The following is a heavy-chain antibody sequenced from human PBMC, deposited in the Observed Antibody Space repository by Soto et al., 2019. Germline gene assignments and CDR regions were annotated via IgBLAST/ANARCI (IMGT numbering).Heavy chain of an antibody. CDR1: GYTFTSYG. V-gene: IGHV1-18*01. CDR2: ISAHNGNT. Sequence: QVHLVQSGAEVKKPGASVKVSCKGSGYTFTSYGITWVRQATGQGLEWMGWISAHNGNTDYAQKLQGRVTVTRDTSTSTAYMELRSLISDDTAVYYCARRRYGDYWGQGALVTVSS. D-gene: IGHD1-1*01. CDR3: ARRRYGDY. J-gene: IGHJ4*02.